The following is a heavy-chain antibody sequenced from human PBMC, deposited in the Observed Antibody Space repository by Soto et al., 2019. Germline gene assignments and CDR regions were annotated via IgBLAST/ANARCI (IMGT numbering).Heavy chain of an antibody. V-gene: IGHV3-30-3*01. CDR1: GFTFSSYA. CDR2: ISYDGSNK. Sequence: GGSLRLSCAASGFTFSSYAMHWVRQAPGKGLEWVAVISYDGSNKYYADSVKGRFTISRDNSKNTLYLQMNSLRAEDTAVYYCARADSSGYLRGADYWGQGTLVTVSS. J-gene: IGHJ4*02. CDR3: ARADSSGYLRGADY. D-gene: IGHD6-19*01.